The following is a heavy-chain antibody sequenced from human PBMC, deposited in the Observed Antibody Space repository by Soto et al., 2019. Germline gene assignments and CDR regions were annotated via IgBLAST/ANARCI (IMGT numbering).Heavy chain of an antibody. CDR2: ISGSGGST. CDR1: GFTFSCYA. CDR3: AKEETGYSQDDAFDI. J-gene: IGHJ3*02. V-gene: IGHV3-23*01. D-gene: IGHD3-9*01. Sequence: EVQLLESGGGLVQPGGSLRLSWAASGFTFSCYAMSWVRQAPGKGLEWVSAISGSGGSTYYADSVNGRFTTSRNNSKNILYLQMNSLRAEDTAVYYCAKEETGYSQDDAFDIWGQGTMVTVSS.